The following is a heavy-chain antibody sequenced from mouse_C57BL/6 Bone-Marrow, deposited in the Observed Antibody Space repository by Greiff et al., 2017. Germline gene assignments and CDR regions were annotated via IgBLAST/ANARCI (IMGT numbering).Heavy chain of an antibody. CDR2: IDPENGDT. CDR1: GFNIKDDY. Sequence: VQLKESGAELVRPGASVKLSCTASGFNIKDDYMHWVKQRPEQGLEWIGWIDPENGDTEYASKFQGKATITADTSSNTAYLQLSSLTSEDTAVYYCTTSLAYYSKRYCDVWGTGATVTVSS. J-gene: IGHJ1*03. CDR3: TTSLAYYSKRYCDV. D-gene: IGHD2-5*01. V-gene: IGHV14-4*01.